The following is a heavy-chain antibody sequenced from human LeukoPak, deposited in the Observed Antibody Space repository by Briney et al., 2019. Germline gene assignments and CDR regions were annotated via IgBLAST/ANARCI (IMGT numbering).Heavy chain of an antibody. J-gene: IGHJ3*02. D-gene: IGHD1-26*01. CDR3: ARLGALDAFDI. V-gene: IGHV3-9*01. CDR2: ISWNSGSI. Sequence: GGSLRLSCAASGFTFDDYAMHWVRQAPGKGLEWVSGISWNSGSIGYADSVKGRFTISRDNAKNSLYLQMNSLRAEDTAVYYCARLGALDAFDIWGQGTMVTVSS. CDR1: GFTFDDYA.